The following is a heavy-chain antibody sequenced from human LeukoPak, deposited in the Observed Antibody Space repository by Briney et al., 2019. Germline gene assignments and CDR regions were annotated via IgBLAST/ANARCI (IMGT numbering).Heavy chain of an antibody. CDR2: INANNGNT. J-gene: IGHJ4*02. V-gene: IGHV1-18*01. D-gene: IGHD7-27*01. CDR3: ARASHWVFPDC. Sequence: GASVKVSCKASGYTFTNYGITWVRQAPGQGLEWMGWINANNGNTNYAQNLQGRVTMARDTSTSTAYMELRSLRSDDTAVYYCARASHWVFPDCWGQGTLVTVSS. CDR1: GYTFTNYG.